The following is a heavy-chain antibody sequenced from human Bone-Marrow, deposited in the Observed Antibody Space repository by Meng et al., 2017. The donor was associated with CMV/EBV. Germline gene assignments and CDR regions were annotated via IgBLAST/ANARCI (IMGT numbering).Heavy chain of an antibody. CDR3: ATGAGLRGYVGN. CDR1: GFTFSCFA. CDR2: ISGSGGST. J-gene: IGHJ4*02. V-gene: IGHV3-23*01. D-gene: IGHD5-12*01. Sequence: GESLKISCAASGFTFSCFAMSWVRQAPGKGLEWVSAISGSGGSTYYADSVKGRFTISRDNSKNTLYLQMNSLRAEDTAVYYCATGAGLRGYVGNWGQGTLVTVSS.